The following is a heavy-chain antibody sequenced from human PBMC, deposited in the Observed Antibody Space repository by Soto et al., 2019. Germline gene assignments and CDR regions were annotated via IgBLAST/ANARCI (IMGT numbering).Heavy chain of an antibody. Sequence: QDQLVQSGAEVKKPGASVKVSCKASGYTFTSYGIIWVRQAPGQGLEWMGWISAYNGNTNYAQKLQGRVTMTTDTSTSTAYMELRSLRSDDTAVYYCARPGYYDSSGYKRGNAFDIWGQGTMVTVSS. CDR1: GYTFTSYG. CDR2: ISAYNGNT. CDR3: ARPGYYDSSGYKRGNAFDI. V-gene: IGHV1-18*01. D-gene: IGHD3-22*01. J-gene: IGHJ3*02.